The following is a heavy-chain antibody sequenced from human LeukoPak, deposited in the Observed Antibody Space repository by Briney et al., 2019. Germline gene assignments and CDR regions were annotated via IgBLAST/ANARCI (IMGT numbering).Heavy chain of an antibody. V-gene: IGHV1-8*01. D-gene: IGHD6-19*01. CDR2: MNPNSGNT. Sequence: GASVKGSSKAFLYTSTSSDMSRGRQATGHGLERMGWMNPNSGNTRYAQKFQDRVTMTSDTSISTAYMELSRLRSDDTAVYYCAKVAHSIGWRHWGHGTLVTVSS. CDR3: AKVAHSIGWRH. CDR1: LYTSTSSD. J-gene: IGHJ1*01.